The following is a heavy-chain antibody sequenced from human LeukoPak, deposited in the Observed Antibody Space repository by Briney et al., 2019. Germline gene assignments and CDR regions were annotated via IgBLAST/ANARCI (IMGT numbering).Heavy chain of an antibody. CDR2: ISSSSSYI. D-gene: IGHD4-17*01. J-gene: IGHJ4*02. CDR1: GFTFSSYS. V-gene: IGHV3-21*01. Sequence: GGSLRLSCAASGFTFSSYSMNWVRQAPGKGLEWVSSISSSSSYIYYADSVKGRFTISRDSAKNSLYLQMNSLRAEDTAVYYCALPAPYGDFAPFDYWGQGTLVTVSS. CDR3: ALPAPYGDFAPFDY.